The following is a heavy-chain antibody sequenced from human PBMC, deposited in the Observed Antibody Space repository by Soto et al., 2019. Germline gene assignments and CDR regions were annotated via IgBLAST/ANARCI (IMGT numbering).Heavy chain of an antibody. Sequence: LSLTCAVYGGSFSGYYWSWIRQPPGKGLEWIGETNHSGSTNYNPSLKSRVTISVDTSKNQFSLKLSSVTAADTAVYYCARGFTTGLGGYYYGMDVWGQGTTVTVSS. CDR3: ARGFTTGLGGYYYGMDV. CDR1: GGSFSGYY. J-gene: IGHJ6*02. D-gene: IGHD3-16*01. V-gene: IGHV4-34*01. CDR2: TNHSGST.